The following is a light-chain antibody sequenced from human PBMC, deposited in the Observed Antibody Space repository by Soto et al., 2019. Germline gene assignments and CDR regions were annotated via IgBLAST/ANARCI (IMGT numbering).Light chain of an antibody. CDR3: QQYSNWPPFT. V-gene: IGKV3-15*01. CDR1: QSVSTS. Sequence: EIVMTQSPATLSVSPGERAILSCRASQSVSTSFAWYQKKPGQAPKLLIFGASTRATGIPARFSGSGSGTEFTLTISSLQSEDLAVYYCQQYSNWPPFTFGQGTKLEI. J-gene: IGKJ2*01. CDR2: GAS.